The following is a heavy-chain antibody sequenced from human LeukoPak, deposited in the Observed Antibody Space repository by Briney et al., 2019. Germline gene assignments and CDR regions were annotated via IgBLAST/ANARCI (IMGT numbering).Heavy chain of an antibody. CDR3: ARNILFAFDI. CDR2: IYNDGST. V-gene: IGHV3-53*01. CDR1: GFTFSSYE. J-gene: IGHJ3*02. Sequence: GGSLRLSCAASGFTFSSYEMNWVRQAPGKGLEWVSIIYNDGSTYYADSMKGRFTISRDNSKNTLYLQVNSLRAEDTAMYYCARNILFAFDIWGQGTMVTVSS.